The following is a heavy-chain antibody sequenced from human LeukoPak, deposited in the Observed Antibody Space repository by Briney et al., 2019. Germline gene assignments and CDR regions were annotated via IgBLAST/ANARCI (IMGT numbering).Heavy chain of an antibody. V-gene: IGHV1-24*01. CDR1: GYTLTELS. CDR3: ATSKRHYYDSSGYYYDY. J-gene: IGHJ4*02. CDR2: FDPEDGET. Sequence: ASVKVSCKVSGYTLTELSMHWVRQAPGKGLEWMGGFDPEDGETIYAQKFQGRVTMTEDTSTDTAYMELSSLRSEDTAVYYCATSKRHYYDSSGYYYDYWGQGTLVTVSS. D-gene: IGHD3-22*01.